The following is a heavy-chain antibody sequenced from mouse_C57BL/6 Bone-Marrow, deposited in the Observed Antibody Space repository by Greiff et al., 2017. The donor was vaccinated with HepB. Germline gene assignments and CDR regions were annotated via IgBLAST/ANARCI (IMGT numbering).Heavy chain of an antibody. CDR2: IDPEDGDT. Sequence: VQLQQSGAELVRPGASVKLSCTASGFNIKDYYMHWVKQRPEQGLEWIGWIDPEDGDTEYAPKFQGKATMTADTSSNTAYLQLSSLTSEDTAVYYCATEKSYGYDWGYFDVWGTGTTVTVSS. CDR3: ATEKSYGYDWGYFDV. D-gene: IGHD2-2*01. CDR1: GFNIKDYY. V-gene: IGHV14-1*01. J-gene: IGHJ1*03.